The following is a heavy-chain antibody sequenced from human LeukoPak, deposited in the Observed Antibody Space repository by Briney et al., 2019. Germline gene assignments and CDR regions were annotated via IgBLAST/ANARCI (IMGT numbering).Heavy chain of an antibody. CDR3: ARSCTVTTYYYYMDV. D-gene: IGHD4-17*01. J-gene: IGHJ6*03. V-gene: IGHV4-34*01. Sequence: SETLSLTCAVYGGSFSGYYWSWIRQPPGKGLEWIGEINHSGSTNYNPSLKSRVTISVDTSKNQFSLKLSSVTAADTAVYYCARSCTVTTYYYYMDVWGKGTTVTISS. CDR2: INHSGST. CDR1: GGSFSGYY.